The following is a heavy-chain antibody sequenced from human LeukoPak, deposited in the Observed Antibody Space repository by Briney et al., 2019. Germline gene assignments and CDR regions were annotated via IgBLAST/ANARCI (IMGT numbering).Heavy chain of an antibody. V-gene: IGHV1-8*01. D-gene: IGHD1-1*01. CDR3: ARANNWNRDNAFDI. Sequence: ASVKVSCKASGYTFTSYDINWVRQATGQGLEWMGWMNPNSGNTGYAQKFQGRVTMTRNTSISTAYMELSSLRSEDTAVYYCARANNWNRDNAFDIWGQGTMVTVPS. J-gene: IGHJ3*02. CDR1: GYTFTSYD. CDR2: MNPNSGNT.